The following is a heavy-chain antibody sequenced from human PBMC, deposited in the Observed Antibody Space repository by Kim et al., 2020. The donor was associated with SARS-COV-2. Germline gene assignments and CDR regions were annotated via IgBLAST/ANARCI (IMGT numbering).Heavy chain of an antibody. CDR3: ARTRLSGYYSYYYYGMDV. J-gene: IGHJ6*02. V-gene: IGHV4-34*01. Sequence: SETLSLTCAVYGGSFSGYYWSWIRQPPGKGLEWIGEINHSGSTNYNPSLKSRVTISVDTSKNQFSLKLSSVTAADTAVYYCARTRLSGYYSYYYYGMDVWGQGTTVTVSS. D-gene: IGHD3-22*01. CDR1: GGSFSGYY. CDR2: INHSGST.